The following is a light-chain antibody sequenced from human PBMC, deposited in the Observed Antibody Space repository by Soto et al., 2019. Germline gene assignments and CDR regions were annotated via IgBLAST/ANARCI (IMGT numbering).Light chain of an antibody. J-gene: IGLJ1*01. CDR3: CSYAGSSTPAYV. CDR1: SSDVGSYNL. Sequence: QSALTQPASVSGSPGQSITISCTGTSSDVGSYNLVSWYQQHPGKAPKLMIYEVSKRPSGVSNRFSCSKSGNTASLTISGRQAEDEADYYCCSYAGSSTPAYVFGTGTKLTVL. V-gene: IGLV2-23*02. CDR2: EVS.